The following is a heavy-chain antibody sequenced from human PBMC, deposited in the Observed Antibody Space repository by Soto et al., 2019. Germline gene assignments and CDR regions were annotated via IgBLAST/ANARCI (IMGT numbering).Heavy chain of an antibody. J-gene: IGHJ4*01. D-gene: IGHD2-2*01. CDR2: VSSSGGTT. CDR3: AKVSRGAVVPAAMY. V-gene: IGHV3-23*01. Sequence: EVQLLESGGGLVQPGGSLRLSCAASGFTFSSYGMSWVRQAPGKGLEWVSAVSSSGGTTTYAGSVKGRFTISRDNSKNTLYLQMHSLSAEDTAVYYCAKVSRGAVVPAAMYWGQGTLVTVS. CDR1: GFTFSSYG.